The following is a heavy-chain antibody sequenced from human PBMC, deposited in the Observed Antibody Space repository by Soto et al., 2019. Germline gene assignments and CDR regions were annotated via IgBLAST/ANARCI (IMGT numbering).Heavy chain of an antibody. CDR3: TRDYDSSGYPRYYLDY. Sequence: QVQLVESGGGVVQPGRSLRLSCAASGFTFSSYGMHWVRQAPGKGLEWVAVIWYDGSNKYYADSVKGRFTISRDNYKNTLYLQKNSLRAEDTAVYYCTRDYDSSGYPRYYLDYWGQGTLVTVSS. J-gene: IGHJ4*02. CDR2: IWYDGSNK. CDR1: GFTFSSYG. D-gene: IGHD3-22*01. V-gene: IGHV3-33*01.